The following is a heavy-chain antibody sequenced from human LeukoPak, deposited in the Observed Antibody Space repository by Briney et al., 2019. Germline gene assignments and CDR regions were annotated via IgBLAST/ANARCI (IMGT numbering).Heavy chain of an antibody. CDR2: ISSSGRYI. D-gene: IGHD4-17*01. Sequence: GGSLRLSCAASGFPFSGYNMKWVPQAPGKGVGGGSSISSSGRYISYADSVKGRFTISRDNAKNSLYLHMNSLRAEDTAVYYCARVMTSMTTADLDCWGQGTLVSVSS. J-gene: IGHJ4*02. CDR3: ARVMTSMTTADLDC. V-gene: IGHV3-21*01. CDR1: GFPFSGYN.